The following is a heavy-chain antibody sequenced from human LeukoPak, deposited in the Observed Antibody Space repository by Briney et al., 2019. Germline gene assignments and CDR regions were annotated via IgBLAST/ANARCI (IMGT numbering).Heavy chain of an antibody. CDR3: AHRPIEVRPFDS. J-gene: IGHJ5*01. V-gene: IGHV2-5*01. CDR1: GFSLKTREMG. CDR2: IFWTDEK. Sequence: SGPTLVKPTQTLTLTCTFSGFSLKTREMGVSWIRQPPGKALEWLALIFWTDEKHYSPSLESRLTITKDTSKNQVVLTMTNMDPVDTATYYCAHRPIEVRPFDSWGQGTLVTVSS. D-gene: IGHD6-6*01.